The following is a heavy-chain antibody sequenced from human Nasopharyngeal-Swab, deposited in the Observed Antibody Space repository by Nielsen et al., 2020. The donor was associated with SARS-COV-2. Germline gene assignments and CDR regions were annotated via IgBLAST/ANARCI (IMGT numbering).Heavy chain of an antibody. CDR2: IGDKDHNYAT. D-gene: IGHD2-8*01. CDR1: GFIFSASA. V-gene: IGHV3-73*01. Sequence: GESLKISCAASGFIFSASAIHWVRQASGKGLEWVGRIGDKDHNYATTYGASVQGRFTISRDNAKNSLYLQMNSLRAEDTAVYFCARLFGVRYSDNWGQGTLVTVSS. J-gene: IGHJ4*02. CDR3: ARLFGVRYSDN.